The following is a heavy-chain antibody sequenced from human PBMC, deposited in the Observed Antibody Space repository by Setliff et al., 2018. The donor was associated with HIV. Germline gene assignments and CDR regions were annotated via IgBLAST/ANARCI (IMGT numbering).Heavy chain of an antibody. D-gene: IGHD1-1*01. CDR2: IYSGGST. CDR3: ASARIPTGGTSTSLDF. V-gene: IGHV3-66*02. CDR1: GFTFSSYA. Sequence: GSLRLSCAASGFTFSSYAMSWVRQAPGKGLEWVSVIYSGGSTYYADSVRGRFSISRDNSKNTVFLQLNALRREDTAVYYCASARIPTGGTSTSLDFWGQGALVTVSS. J-gene: IGHJ4*02.